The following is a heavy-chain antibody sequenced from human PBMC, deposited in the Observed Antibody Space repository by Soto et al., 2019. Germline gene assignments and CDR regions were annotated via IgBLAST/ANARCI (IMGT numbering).Heavy chain of an antibody. CDR3: AKDYGAVDVKKVGDAFDI. CDR1: GFTFDDYA. V-gene: IGHV3-9*03. D-gene: IGHD1-26*01. Sequence: EVQLVESGGGLVQPGRSLRLSCAASGFTFDDYAMHWVRQAPGKGLEWVSGISWNSGSIGYADSVKGRFTISRDNAKKSLYLQMNCLRAEYMALYYCAKDYGAVDVKKVGDAFDIWGQGTMVTVSS. CDR2: ISWNSGSI. J-gene: IGHJ3*02.